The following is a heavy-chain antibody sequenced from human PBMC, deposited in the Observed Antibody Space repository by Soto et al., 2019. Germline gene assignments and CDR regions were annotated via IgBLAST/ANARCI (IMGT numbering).Heavy chain of an antibody. CDR1: GFTFSNYA. CDR3: AKESSGYNYGFYNYFDY. D-gene: IGHD5-18*01. J-gene: IGHJ4*02. CDR2: ISSGGTYT. Sequence: QPXGSLLLSCAASGFTFSNYAMTWVRQAPGKGLEWVSAISSGGTYTDYADSVKGRFTLSRDNSKNMVYLQMNRLRAEDTAVYHCAKESSGYNYGFYNYFDYWGQGTLVTVSS. V-gene: IGHV3-23*01.